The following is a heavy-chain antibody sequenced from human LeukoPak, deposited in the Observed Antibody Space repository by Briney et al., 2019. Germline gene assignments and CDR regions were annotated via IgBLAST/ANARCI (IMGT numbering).Heavy chain of an antibody. Sequence: GGSLRLSCAASGFTLSSYAMSWVRQGPGKGLEWVSAISVSGNTYHADSVKGRFTISRDSSRNTLYLQMNSLRAGDAAVYYCAKAPVTTCSGAYCYPFDYWSQGTLVTVSS. CDR2: ISVSGNT. V-gene: IGHV3-23*01. CDR1: GFTLSSYA. CDR3: AKAPVTTCSGAYCYPFDY. J-gene: IGHJ4*02. D-gene: IGHD2-15*01.